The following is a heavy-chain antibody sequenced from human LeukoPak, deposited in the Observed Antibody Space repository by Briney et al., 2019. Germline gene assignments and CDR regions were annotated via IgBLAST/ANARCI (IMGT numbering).Heavy chain of an antibody. CDR2: IWYDGSNK. Sequence: GGSLRLSCAASGFTLSSFGMPWVRQAPGKGLEWVAVIWYDGSNKYYADSVKGRFTISRDNSKNTLYLQMNSLRAEDTAVYYCARASDEDRYSSGWYGAFDIWGQGTMVTVSS. V-gene: IGHV3-33*01. CDR1: GFTLSSFG. CDR3: ARASDEDRYSSGWYGAFDI. D-gene: IGHD6-19*01. J-gene: IGHJ3*02.